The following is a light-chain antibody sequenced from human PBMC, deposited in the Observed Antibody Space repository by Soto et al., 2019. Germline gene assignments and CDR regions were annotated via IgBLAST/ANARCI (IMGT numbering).Light chain of an antibody. CDR2: AAS. CDR3: QQSYSTPIT. V-gene: IGKV1-39*01. J-gene: IGKJ5*01. Sequence: GARVTNTFRASKSISRYLXWYXXKXGXXXKXXXYAASSLQSGVPSRFSGSGYGTDFTLTISSLQPEDFATYYCQQSYSTPITFGQGTRLEI. CDR1: KSISRY.